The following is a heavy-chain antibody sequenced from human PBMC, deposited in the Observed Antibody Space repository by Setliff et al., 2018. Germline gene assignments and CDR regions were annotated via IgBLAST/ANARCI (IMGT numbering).Heavy chain of an antibody. D-gene: IGHD3-22*01. CDR2: ISSDGITI. J-gene: IGHJ4*02. V-gene: IGHV3-11*04. CDR3: ARDLWARDSPGAGPFDS. CDR1: GFAFGDYF. Sequence: GGSLRLSCAASGFAFGDYFMSWIREAPGKGLEWISYISSDGITIHYADSLKGRFTVSRDNAKNSLYLQMNSLRDEDTAVYYCARDLWARDSPGAGPFDSWGQGTRVTVSS.